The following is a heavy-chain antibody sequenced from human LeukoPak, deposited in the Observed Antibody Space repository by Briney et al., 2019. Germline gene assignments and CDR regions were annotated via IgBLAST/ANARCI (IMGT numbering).Heavy chain of an antibody. CDR3: ANLLVV. V-gene: IGHV3-30*18. J-gene: IGHJ4*02. D-gene: IGHD2-2*01. CDR2: ISNDRSNK. Sequence: GRSLRLSCAASGFTFSSYGMHWVRQGPGKGLEWVAVISNDRSNKYYADSVKGRFTISRDNSKNTLYLQMNSLRAEDTAVYYCANLLVVWGQGTLVTVSS. CDR1: GFTFSSYG.